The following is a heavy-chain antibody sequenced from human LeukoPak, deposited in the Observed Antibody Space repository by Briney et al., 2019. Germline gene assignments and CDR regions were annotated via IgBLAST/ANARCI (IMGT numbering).Heavy chain of an antibody. J-gene: IGHJ1*01. CDR2: ISSDGYSI. CDR3: AIAAADTAEYFQH. V-gene: IGHV3-74*01. CDR1: GFTFSSYW. D-gene: IGHD6-13*01. Sequence: PGGSLRLSCAASGFTFSSYWMHWVRQAPGKGLVWLSRISSDGYSISYANSVKGRFTISRDNSKNTLYLQMNSLRAEDTAVYYCAIAAADTAEYFQHWGQGTLVTVSS.